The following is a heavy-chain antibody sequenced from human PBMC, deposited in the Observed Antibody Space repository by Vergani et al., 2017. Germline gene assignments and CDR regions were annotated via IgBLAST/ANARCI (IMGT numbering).Heavy chain of an antibody. Sequence: QVQLVQSGAEVKKPGSSVKVSCKASGGTFSSYTISRVRQAPGQGLEWMGRIIPILGIANYAQKFQGRVTITADKSTSTAYMELSSLRSEDTAVYYCARDYHSSGSFDYWGQGTLVTVSS. D-gene: IGHD3-22*01. J-gene: IGHJ4*02. V-gene: IGHV1-69*08. CDR1: GGTFSSYT. CDR2: IIPILGIA. CDR3: ARDYHSSGSFDY.